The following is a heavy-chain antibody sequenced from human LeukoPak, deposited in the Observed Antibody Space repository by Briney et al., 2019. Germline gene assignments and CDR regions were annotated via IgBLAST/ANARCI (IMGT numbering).Heavy chain of an antibody. V-gene: IGHV1-18*04. J-gene: IGHJ3*02. D-gene: IGHD1/OR15-1a*01. Sequence: ASVRVSCKASGYTFNIYGFSWVRQAPAQGLERVGWINVDNGKTNNVQKVHGRVTMTRDTSTSTAYMELRSLRSDDSAVYYCARRNNDQDDAFDIWGPGTMVTVSS. CDR3: ARRNNDQDDAFDI. CDR1: GYTFNIYG. CDR2: INVDNGKT.